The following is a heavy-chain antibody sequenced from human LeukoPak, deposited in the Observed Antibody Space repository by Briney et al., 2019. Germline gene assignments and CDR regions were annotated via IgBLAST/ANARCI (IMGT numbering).Heavy chain of an antibody. CDR1: GGSISSYY. J-gene: IGHJ4*02. CDR2: IYYSGST. V-gene: IGHV4-59*08. CDR3: ARHHGGLSRIDY. Sequence: SETLSLTCTVSGGSISSYYWSWIRQPPGKGLEWIGYIYYSGSTNYNPSLKSRVTISVDTSKNQFSLKLSSVTAADTAVYYCARHHGGLSRIDYGGQGPRVTVPA. D-gene: IGHD3-16*01.